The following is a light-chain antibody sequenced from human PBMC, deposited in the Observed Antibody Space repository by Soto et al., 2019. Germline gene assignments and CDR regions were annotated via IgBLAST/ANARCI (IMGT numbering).Light chain of an antibody. V-gene: IGKV3-15*01. CDR1: QSGSSN. CDR2: GAS. J-gene: IGKJ1*01. CDR3: QQFNNWPPWT. Sequence: EIVMTQSPATLSESPGERATLSCRARQSGSSNLAWYQQKPGQAPRLLIYGASTRATGSPARFSGSGSGTEFTLTISSLQSEDVAVYYCQQFNNWPPWTFGQGTKVDIK.